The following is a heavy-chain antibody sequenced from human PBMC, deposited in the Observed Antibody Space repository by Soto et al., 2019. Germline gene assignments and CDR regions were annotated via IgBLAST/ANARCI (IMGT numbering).Heavy chain of an antibody. CDR1: GFTFSSYG. V-gene: IGHV3-30*18. Sequence: PGGSLRLSCAASGFTFSSYGMHWVRQAPGKGLEWVAVISYDGSNKYYADSVKGRFTISRDNSKNTLYLQMNSLRAEDTAVYYCAKDQEWLRPDWGYGMDVWGQGTTVTVSS. CDR3: AKDQEWLRPDWGYGMDV. CDR2: ISYDGSNK. D-gene: IGHD5-12*01. J-gene: IGHJ6*02.